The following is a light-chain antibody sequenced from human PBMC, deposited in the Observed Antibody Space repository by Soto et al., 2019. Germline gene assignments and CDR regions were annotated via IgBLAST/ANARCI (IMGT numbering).Light chain of an antibody. CDR1: SSDVGGYIY. Sequence: SALTQPASVSGSPGQSITISCTGTSSDVGGYIYVSWHQQHPGTAPKLMIYDVSNRPSGVSNRFSGSKSGNTASLTISGLQAEDEADYYCSSFTSSNTLVFGGGTKLTVL. CDR3: SSFTSSNTLV. V-gene: IGLV2-14*01. J-gene: IGLJ2*01. CDR2: DVS.